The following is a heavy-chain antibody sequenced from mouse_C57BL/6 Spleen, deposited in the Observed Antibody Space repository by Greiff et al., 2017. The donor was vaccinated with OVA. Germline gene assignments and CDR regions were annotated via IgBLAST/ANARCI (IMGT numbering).Heavy chain of an antibody. CDR2: IRLKSDNYAT. Sequence: EVHLVESGGGLVQPGGSMKLSCVASGFTFSNYWMNWVRQSPEKGLEWVAQIRLKSDNYATHYAESVKGRFTISRDDSKSSVYLQMNNLRAEDTGIYYCTDLRYFDVWGTGTTVTVSS. V-gene: IGHV6-3*01. CDR1: GFTFSNYW. CDR3: TDLRYFDV. J-gene: IGHJ1*03.